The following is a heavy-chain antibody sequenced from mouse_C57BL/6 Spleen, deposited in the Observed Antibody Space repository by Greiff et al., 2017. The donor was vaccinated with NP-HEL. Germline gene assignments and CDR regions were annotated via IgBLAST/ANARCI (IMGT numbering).Heavy chain of an antibody. J-gene: IGHJ2*01. V-gene: IGHV1-52*01. D-gene: IGHD2-3*01. CDR2: IDPSDSET. CDR3: AREGPDGYFDY. Sequence: QVQLQQPGAELVRPGSSVKLSCKASGYTFTSYWMHWVKQRPIQGLEWIGNIDPSDSETHYNQKFKDKATLTVDKSSSTAYMQLSSLTSEDSAVYYCAREGPDGYFDYWGQGTTLTVSS. CDR1: GYTFTSYW.